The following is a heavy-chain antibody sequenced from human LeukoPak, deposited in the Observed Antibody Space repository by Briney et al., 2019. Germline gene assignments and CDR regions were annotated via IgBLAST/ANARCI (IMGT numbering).Heavy chain of an antibody. CDR1: GFTFSSYA. CDR3: ANYLRPVVTPVDY. D-gene: IGHD2-21*02. CDR2: ISGSGGST. V-gene: IGHV3-23*01. J-gene: IGHJ4*02. Sequence: PGGSPRLSCAASGFTFSSYAMSWVRQAPGKGLEWVSAISGSGGSTYYADSVKGRFTISRDNSKNTLYLQMNSLRAEDTAVYYCANYLRPVVTPVDYWGQGTLVTVSS.